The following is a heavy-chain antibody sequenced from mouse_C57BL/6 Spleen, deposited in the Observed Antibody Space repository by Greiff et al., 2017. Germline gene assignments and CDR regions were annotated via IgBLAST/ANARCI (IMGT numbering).Heavy chain of an antibody. D-gene: IGHD2-3*01. J-gene: IGHJ2*01. CDR3: ARLKESRISDGYYLDY. CDR1: GYTFTGYW. CDR2: ILPGSGST. Sequence: QVQLKQSGAELMKPGASVKLSCKATGYTFTGYWIEWVKQRPGHGLEWIGEILPGSGSTNYNEKFKGKATFTADTSSNTAYMQLSSLTTEDSAIYYCARLKESRISDGYYLDYWGQGTTLTVSS. V-gene: IGHV1-9*01.